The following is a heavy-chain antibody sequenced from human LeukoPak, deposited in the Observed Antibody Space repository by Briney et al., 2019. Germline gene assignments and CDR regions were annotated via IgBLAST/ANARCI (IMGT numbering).Heavy chain of an antibody. CDR3: ARDCPNYDSSGYYFDY. V-gene: IGHV1-69*04. CDR2: IIPILGIA. D-gene: IGHD3-22*01. Sequence: SVKVSCKASGGTFSSYTIRWLRQAPGQGLEWMGRIIPILGIANYAQKFQGRVTITADKSTSTAYMELSSLRSEDTAVYYCARDCPNYDSSGYYFDYWGQGTLVTVSS. CDR1: GGTFSSYT. J-gene: IGHJ4*02.